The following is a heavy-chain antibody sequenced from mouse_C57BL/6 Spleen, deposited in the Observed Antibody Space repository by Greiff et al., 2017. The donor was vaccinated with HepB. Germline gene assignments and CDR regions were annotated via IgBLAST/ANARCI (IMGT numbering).Heavy chain of an antibody. D-gene: IGHD2-3*01. CDR1: GYTFTDYN. CDR2: INPNNGGT. CDR3: ARLLLPYWYFDG. V-gene: IGHV1-18*01. J-gene: IGHJ1*03. Sequence: EVQLQQSGPELVKPGASVKIPCKASGYTFTDYNMDWVKQSHGKSLEWIGDINPNNGGTIYNQKFKGKATLTVDKSSSTAYMELRSLTSEDTAVYYCARLLLPYWYFDGWGKGTTVTGSS.